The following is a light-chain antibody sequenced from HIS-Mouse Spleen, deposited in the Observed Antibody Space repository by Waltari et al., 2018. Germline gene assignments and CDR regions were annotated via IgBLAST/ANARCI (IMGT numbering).Light chain of an antibody. CDR2: RNN. Sequence: QSVLTQPPSASGTPGQRVTISCSGSSSNIGSNYVYWYQQLPGTAPKLLIYRNNRRPSGVPDRFSGSKSGTSGSLDISGLRSEDEADYYCAAWDDSLSGPVFGGGTKLTVL. J-gene: IGLJ3*02. CDR1: SSNIGSNY. CDR3: AAWDDSLSGPV. V-gene: IGLV1-47*01.